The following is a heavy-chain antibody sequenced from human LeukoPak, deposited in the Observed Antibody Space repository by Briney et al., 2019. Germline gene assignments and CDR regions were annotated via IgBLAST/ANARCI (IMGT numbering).Heavy chain of an antibody. CDR2: IYHSGST. CDR3: ARARNYYDSSDYYYEGDAFDI. Sequence: PSETLSLTCTVSGYSISSGYYWGWIRQPPGKGLEWIGSIYHSGSTYYSPSLKSRVTISVDTSKNQFSLKLSSVTAADTAVYYCARARNYYDSSDYYYEGDAFDIWGQGTMVTVSS. CDR1: GYSISSGYY. J-gene: IGHJ3*02. V-gene: IGHV4-38-2*02. D-gene: IGHD3-22*01.